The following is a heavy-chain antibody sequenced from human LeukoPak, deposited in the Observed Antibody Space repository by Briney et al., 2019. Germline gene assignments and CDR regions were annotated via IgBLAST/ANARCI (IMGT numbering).Heavy chain of an antibody. Sequence: SQTLSLTCTVSGGSISSRSYYWSWIRQPAGKGLEWIGRIYTSGSTNYNPSLKSRVTISVDTSKNQFSLKLSSVTAADTAVYYCASHQSGGSSDDYWGQGTLATVSS. CDR1: GGSISSRSYY. CDR3: ASHQSGGSSDDY. CDR2: IYTSGST. D-gene: IGHD6-13*01. J-gene: IGHJ4*02. V-gene: IGHV4-61*02.